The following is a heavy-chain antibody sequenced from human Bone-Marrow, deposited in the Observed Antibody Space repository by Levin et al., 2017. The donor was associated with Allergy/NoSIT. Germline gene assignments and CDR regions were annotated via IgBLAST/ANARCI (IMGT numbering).Heavy chain of an antibody. D-gene: IGHD3-22*01. CDR2: IKYDGSEK. CDR1: GFTFSNYW. V-gene: IGHV3-7*01. J-gene: IGHJ4*02. CDR3: ARGDGYLFDY. Sequence: GGSLRLSCVDSGFTFSNYWMNWVRQVPGKGLEWVASIKYDGSEKYYVDSVEGRFTISRDNAKKSLYLQMNSLRAEDTALYYCARGDGYLFDYWGQGTLVTVSS.